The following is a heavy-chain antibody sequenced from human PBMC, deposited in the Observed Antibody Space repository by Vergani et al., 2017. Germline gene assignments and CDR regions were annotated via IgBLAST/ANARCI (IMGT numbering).Heavy chain of an antibody. CDR2: INPNSGGT. CDR3: ARAPYSRDYVWGSYRA. Sequence: QVQLVQSGAEVKKPGASVKVSCKASGYPFTGYYMHWVRQAPGQGLEWMGWINPNSGGTNYAQKFQGRVTMTRDTSFSTAYMELSRLRSDDPAVYYCARAPYSRDYVWGSYRAWGQGTLVTVSS. D-gene: IGHD3-16*02. J-gene: IGHJ4*02. V-gene: IGHV1-2*02. CDR1: GYPFTGYY.